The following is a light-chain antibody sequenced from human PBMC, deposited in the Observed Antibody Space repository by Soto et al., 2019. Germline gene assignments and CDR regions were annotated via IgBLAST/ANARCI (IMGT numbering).Light chain of an antibody. Sequence: QSALIQPPSVSGSPGQSITISCTGTSSDVGGYNYVSWYQQHPGKAPKLMIYNVSNRPSGVSNRFSGSKSGNTASLTISGLQAEDEGHYYCSSFTSPNTVLFGGGTKLTVL. CDR2: NVS. J-gene: IGLJ2*01. V-gene: IGLV2-14*01. CDR1: SSDVGGYNY. CDR3: SSFTSPNTVL.